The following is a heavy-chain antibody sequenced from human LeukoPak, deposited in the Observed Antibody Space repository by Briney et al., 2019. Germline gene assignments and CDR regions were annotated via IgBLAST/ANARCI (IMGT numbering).Heavy chain of an antibody. V-gene: IGHV4-34*01. J-gene: IGHJ5*02. CDR1: GGSFSGYY. Sequence: SETLSLTCAVYGGSFSGYYWSWIRQPPGKGLEWIGEINHSGRTNYTPSLKSRVTISVDTSKNQFSLRLSSVTAADTAVYYCARGPVQLWSGFDPWGQGTLVTVSS. D-gene: IGHD5-18*01. CDR3: ARGPVQLWSGFDP. CDR2: INHSGRT.